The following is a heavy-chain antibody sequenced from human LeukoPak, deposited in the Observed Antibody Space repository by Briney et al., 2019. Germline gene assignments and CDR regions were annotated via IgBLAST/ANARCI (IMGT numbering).Heavy chain of an antibody. CDR1: GYTFTGYY. CDR2: INPNSGGT. V-gene: IGHV1-2*02. J-gene: IGHJ4*02. Sequence: GASVKVSCKASGYTFTGYYMHWVRQAPGQGLEWMGWINPNSGGTNYAQKFQGRVTMTRDTSISTAYMELSRLRSDDTAVYYCARALYYYGSGSYKPPGYWGQGTLVTVSS. CDR3: ARALYYYGSGSYKPPGY. D-gene: IGHD3-10*01.